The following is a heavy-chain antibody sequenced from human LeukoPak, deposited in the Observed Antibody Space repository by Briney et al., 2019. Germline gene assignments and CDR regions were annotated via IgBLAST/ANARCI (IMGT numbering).Heavy chain of an antibody. CDR2: IYYSGST. V-gene: IGHV4-59*01. CDR1: GGSLSPYY. D-gene: IGHD3-22*01. CDR3: ARAAPGYDSSGYFDY. J-gene: IGHJ4*02. Sequence: SETLSLTCTVSGGSLSPYYWSWIRQPPGKGLEWIGYIYYSGSTNYNPSLKSRVTISVDTSKNQFSLKLSSVTAADTAVYYCARAAPGYDSSGYFDYWGQGTLVTVSS.